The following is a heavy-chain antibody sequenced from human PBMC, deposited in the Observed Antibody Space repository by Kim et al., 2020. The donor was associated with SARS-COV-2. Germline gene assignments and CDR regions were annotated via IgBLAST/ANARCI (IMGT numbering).Heavy chain of an antibody. CDR1: GFTFGRYS. CDR3: ASGYYGDYLFYY. V-gene: IGHV3-48*02. D-gene: IGHD4-17*01. J-gene: IGHJ4*01. CDR2: IRSSSSTI. Sequence: GGSLRLSCAASGFTFGRYSMTWVRQAPGKGLEWVSYIRSSSSTIYSADSVKGRFTISRANAKNTLYLQMNSRRDEATAGYDCASGYYGDYLFYYWGHG.